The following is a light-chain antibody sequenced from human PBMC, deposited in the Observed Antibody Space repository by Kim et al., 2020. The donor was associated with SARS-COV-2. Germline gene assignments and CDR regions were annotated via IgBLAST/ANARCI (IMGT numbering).Light chain of an antibody. CDR1: SSDIGAYDY. V-gene: IGLV2-14*03. CDR2: GVS. J-gene: IGLJ3*02. Sequence: QSAPTQPASVSGSPGQSITISCTGTSSDIGAYDYVSWYQQYPGVTPKLMIYGVSNRPSGVSDRFSGSKSGNTASLTISGLQADDEADYYCSSFTRSSTVLFGGGTQLTVL. CDR3: SSFTRSSTVL.